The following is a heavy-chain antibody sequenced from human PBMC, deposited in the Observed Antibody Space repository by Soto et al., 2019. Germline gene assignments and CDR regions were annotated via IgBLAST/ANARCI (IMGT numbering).Heavy chain of an antibody. D-gene: IGHD3-3*01. Sequence: SETLSLTCTVSGGTISGYYWTWIRQSAGGGLEWIGRIYSSGSTNYNPPLKSRVTISLDTSMNHFSLRLSSVTAADTAVYYCARGQRFSDWFDPWGQGTLVTVSS. V-gene: IGHV4-4*07. CDR1: GGTISGYY. CDR2: IYSSGST. CDR3: ARGQRFSDWFDP. J-gene: IGHJ5*02.